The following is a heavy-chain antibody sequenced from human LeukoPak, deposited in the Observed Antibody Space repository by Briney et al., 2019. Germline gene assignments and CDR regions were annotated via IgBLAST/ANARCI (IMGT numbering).Heavy chain of an antibody. CDR2: IKSTTAGGTT. CDR3: TTEPSIAAAGGDAFDI. D-gene: IGHD6-13*01. J-gene: IGHJ3*02. Sequence: GGTLRLSCADSGFTFSNAWMSWVRQAPGKGLEWVGRIKSTTAGGTTDYAAPVKGRFTISRDDSKNTLYLQMNSLKTEDTAVYYCTTEPSIAAAGGDAFDIWGQGTMVTVSS. V-gene: IGHV3-15*01. CDR1: GFTFSNAW.